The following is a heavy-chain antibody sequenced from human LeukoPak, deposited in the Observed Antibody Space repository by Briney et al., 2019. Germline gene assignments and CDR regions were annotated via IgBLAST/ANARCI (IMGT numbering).Heavy chain of an antibody. CDR3: ARGPVLREYYFGY. D-gene: IGHD5-12*01. CDR2: INHSGST. V-gene: IGHV4-34*01. Sequence: SETLSLTCAVYGGSFSGYYWSWIRQPPGKGLEWIGEINHSGSTNYNPSLKSRVTISVDTSKNQFSLKLSSVTAADTAVYYCARGPVLREYYFGYWGQGTLVTVSS. CDR1: GGSFSGYY. J-gene: IGHJ4*02.